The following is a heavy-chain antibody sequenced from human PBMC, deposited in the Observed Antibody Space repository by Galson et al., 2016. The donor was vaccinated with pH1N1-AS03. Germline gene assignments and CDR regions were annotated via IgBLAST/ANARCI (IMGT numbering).Heavy chain of an antibody. D-gene: IGHD3-10*01. CDR1: GFSLSNYW. V-gene: IGHV3-7*01. CDR3: ARLPRGPWRFDY. J-gene: IGHJ4*02. CDR2: INKDGSEK. Sequence: SLRLSCAVSGFSLSNYWMTWVRQAPGKGLEWVANINKDGSEKSYVDSVKGRFPISRATAKNSVFLQMNSVRVEDRAVYYCARLPRGPWRFDYWGQGTLVTVSS.